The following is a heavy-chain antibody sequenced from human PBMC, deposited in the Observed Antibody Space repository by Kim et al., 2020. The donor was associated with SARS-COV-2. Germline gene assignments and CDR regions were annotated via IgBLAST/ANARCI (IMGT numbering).Heavy chain of an antibody. CDR2: IYNTGST. V-gene: IGHV4-31*03. CDR1: GGSISSGGYY. D-gene: IGHD6-13*01. CDR3: ARVGDIVTTGTHDAFDI. J-gene: IGHJ3*02. Sequence: SETLSLTCTVSGGSISSGGYYWSWIRQHPGKGLEWIRYIYNTGSTYYNPSLKSRVIISVDTFKNQFSLKLSSVTAADTAVYYCARVGDIVTTGTHDAFDIWGLGTMVTVSS.